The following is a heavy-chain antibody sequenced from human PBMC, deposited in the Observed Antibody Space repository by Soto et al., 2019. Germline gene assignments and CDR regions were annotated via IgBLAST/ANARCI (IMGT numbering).Heavy chain of an antibody. CDR3: ARDQAREMAIDY. D-gene: IGHD2-21*01. CDR2: IWYDGSNK. Sequence: QVQLVESGGGVVQPGRSLRLSCAASGFTFSSYGMHWVRQAPGKGLEWVAVIWYDGSNKYYADSVKGRFTISRDNSKNTLYLQMNSLRAEDTAVYYCARDQAREMAIDYWGQETLVTVSS. CDR1: GFTFSSYG. J-gene: IGHJ4*02. V-gene: IGHV3-33*01.